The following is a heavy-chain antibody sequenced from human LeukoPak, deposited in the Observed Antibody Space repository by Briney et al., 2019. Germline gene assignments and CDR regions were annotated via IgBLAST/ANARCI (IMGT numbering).Heavy chain of an antibody. V-gene: IGHV4-34*01. CDR2: INHSGST. CDR1: GGSFSGYY. D-gene: IGHD6-19*01. Sequence: PSETLSLTCAVYGGSFSGYYWSWIRQPPGKGLEWIGEINHSGSTNYNPSLKSRVTISVDTSKNQFSLKLSSVTAADTAVYYCAGKSSGWYGDAFDIWGQGTLVTVSS. CDR3: AGKSSGWYGDAFDI. J-gene: IGHJ4*02.